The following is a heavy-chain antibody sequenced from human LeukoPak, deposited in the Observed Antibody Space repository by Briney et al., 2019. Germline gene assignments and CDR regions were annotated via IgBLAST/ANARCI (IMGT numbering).Heavy chain of an antibody. J-gene: IGHJ4*02. D-gene: IGHD4-23*01. CDR1: GGSISSYY. CDR2: IYYSGST. V-gene: IGHV4-59*08. Sequence: SETLSLTCTVSGGSISSYYWSWIRQPPGKGLEWIGYIYYSGSTNYNPSLKSRVTISVDTSKNQFSLKLSSVTAADTAVYYCARLAPDYGGTQCFDYWGQGTLVTVSS. CDR3: ARLAPDYGGTQCFDY.